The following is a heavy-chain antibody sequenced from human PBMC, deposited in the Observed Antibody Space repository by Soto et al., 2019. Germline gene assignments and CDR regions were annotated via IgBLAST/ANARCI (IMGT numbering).Heavy chain of an antibody. Sequence: GGSLRLSCAASGFTFSNYAMNWVRQAPGKGLEWVSTISGSGSGTYYADSVQGRFTISRDNSKNKLFLHMSSLRAEDTAVYYCAKGSLGNSNLRYFDWVEYWGQGTLVTVSS. J-gene: IGHJ4*02. CDR2: ISGSGSGT. CDR3: AKGSLGNSNLRYFDWVEY. V-gene: IGHV3-23*01. CDR1: GFTFSNYA. D-gene: IGHD3-9*01.